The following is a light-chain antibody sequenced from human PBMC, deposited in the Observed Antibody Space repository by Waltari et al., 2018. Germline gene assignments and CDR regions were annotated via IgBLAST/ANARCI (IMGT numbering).Light chain of an antibody. Sequence: DIQMTQSPSSLSASVGDRVTITCRASQSISSYLNWYQQKPGKAPKLLIYAASSLRSGVPSRFIGIGSGTDVTLTISSLQPEDFATYYCQQSYSTPYTFGQGTKLEIK. CDR3: QQSYSTPYT. V-gene: IGKV1-39*01. CDR1: QSISSY. J-gene: IGKJ2*01. CDR2: AAS.